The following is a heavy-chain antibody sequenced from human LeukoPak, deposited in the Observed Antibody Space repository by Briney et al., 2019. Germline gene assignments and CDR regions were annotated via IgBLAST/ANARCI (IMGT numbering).Heavy chain of an antibody. CDR3: AKPERGYLLYYYMDV. CDR1: GFTFSSYA. J-gene: IGHJ6*03. D-gene: IGHD3-3*01. Sequence: GGSLRPSCAASGFTFSSYAMSWVRQAPGKGLEWVSAISGSGGSTYYADSVKGRFTISRDNSKNTLYLQMNSLRAEDTAVYYCAKPERGYLLYYYMDVWGKGTTVTVSS. V-gene: IGHV3-23*01. CDR2: ISGSGGST.